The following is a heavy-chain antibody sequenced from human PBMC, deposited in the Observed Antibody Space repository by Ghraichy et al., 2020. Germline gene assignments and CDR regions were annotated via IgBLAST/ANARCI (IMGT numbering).Heavy chain of an antibody. V-gene: IGHV3-53*01. CDR2: IYSGGYT. D-gene: IGHD6-19*01. CDR3: ARDPPGGSGFYYFDS. Sequence: GGSLRLSCAASGFSVSSNSMSWVRQAPGKGLEWVSVIYSGGYTYYDDSVKGRFTISRDNSKNTMDLQMNSRRAEETAVYYCARDPPGGSGFYYFDSWGQGTLVTVSS. CDR1: GFSVSSNS. J-gene: IGHJ4*02.